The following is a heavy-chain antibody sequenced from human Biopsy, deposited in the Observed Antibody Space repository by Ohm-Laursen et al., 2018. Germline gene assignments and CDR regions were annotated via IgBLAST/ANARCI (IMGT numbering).Heavy chain of an antibody. Sequence: SSVKVSCKASGYTFAGYYLHWVRQAPGHGLEWMGWINPNSGNANYAQSFQGRLTVTRDTSISTAYMELTSLTFDDTAIYYCARGPHSGSHSCFDYWGRGTLVTVSS. D-gene: IGHD1-26*01. CDR1: GYTFAGYY. CDR2: INPNSGNA. V-gene: IGHV1-2*02. J-gene: IGHJ4*02. CDR3: ARGPHSGSHSCFDY.